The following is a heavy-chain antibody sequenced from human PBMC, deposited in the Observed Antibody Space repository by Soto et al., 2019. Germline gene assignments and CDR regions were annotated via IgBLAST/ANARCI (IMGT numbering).Heavy chain of an antibody. CDR2: IYRTGST. D-gene: IGHD1-7*01. V-gene: IGHV4-4*02. CDR1: GSSFTSNNL. CDR3: ASRDPGTSVDY. J-gene: IGHJ4*02. Sequence: SDTLSLSCPVCGSSFTSNNLWTWVRQPPGQGLEWIGEIYRTGSTNYNPSLKSRVTISLDKSENQFSLKVTSLTAADTAVYYCASRDPGTSVDYWGQGTLVTVPS.